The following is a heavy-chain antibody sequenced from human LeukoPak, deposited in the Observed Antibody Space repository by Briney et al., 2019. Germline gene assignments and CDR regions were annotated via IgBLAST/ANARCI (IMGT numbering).Heavy chain of an antibody. D-gene: IGHD6-6*01. V-gene: IGHV3-23*01. J-gene: IGHJ4*02. CDR2: ISGRGDSI. CDR1: GFTFSSYA. CDR3: AKEQSSSGFFDY. Sequence: PGGSLRLSCAASGFTFSSYAMSWVRQAPGKGLEWVSAISGRGDSIYYADSVKGRFTISRDNSKNTLYLQMNSLRAEDTAVYYCAKEQSSSGFFDYWGQGTLVTVSS.